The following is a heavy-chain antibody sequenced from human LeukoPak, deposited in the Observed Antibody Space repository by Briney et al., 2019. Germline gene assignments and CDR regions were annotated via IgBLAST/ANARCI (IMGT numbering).Heavy chain of an antibody. CDR3: ARFGDYRKAPTDY. Sequence: ASVKVSCKXSGYTFTSYDINWVRQATGQGLEWMGWMDPNSGNTGYAQKFQGRVTMTRNTSISAAYMELSSLRSEDTAVYYCARFGDYRKAPTDYWGQGTLVTVSS. CDR2: MDPNSGNT. D-gene: IGHD4-17*01. V-gene: IGHV1-8*01. J-gene: IGHJ4*02. CDR1: GYTFTSYD.